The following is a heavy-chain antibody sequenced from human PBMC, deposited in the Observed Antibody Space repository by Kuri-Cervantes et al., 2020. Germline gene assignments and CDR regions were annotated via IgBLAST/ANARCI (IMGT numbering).Heavy chain of an antibody. CDR3: SRPRLGSGYDWGY. CDR1: GFTFSSCA. CDR2: ISGSGGST. Sequence: GESLKISCAASGFTFSSCAMTWVRQAPGKGLEWVSTISGSGGSTYYADSVKGLFTISRDNSKNTLYLQMNSLGAEDTAIYFCSRPRLGSGYDWGYWGQGTLVTVSS. V-gene: IGHV3-23*01. D-gene: IGHD5-12*01. J-gene: IGHJ4*02.